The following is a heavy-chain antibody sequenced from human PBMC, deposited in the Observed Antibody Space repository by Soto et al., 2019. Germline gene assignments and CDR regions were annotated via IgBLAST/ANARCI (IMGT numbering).Heavy chain of an antibody. Sequence: ASETLSLTCAVYGGSFSGYYWSWIRQPPGKGLEWIGEINHSGSTNYNPSLKSRVTISVDTSKNQFSLKLSSVTAADTAVYYCARGLRVVWSPTKRINWFDPWGQGTLVTVSS. V-gene: IGHV4-34*01. J-gene: IGHJ5*02. D-gene: IGHD2-2*01. CDR1: GGSFSGYY. CDR3: ARGLRVVWSPTKRINWFDP. CDR2: INHSGST.